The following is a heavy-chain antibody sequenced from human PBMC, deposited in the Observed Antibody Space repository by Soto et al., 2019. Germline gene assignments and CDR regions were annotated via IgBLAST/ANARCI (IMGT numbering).Heavy chain of an antibody. Sequence: SETLSLTCTVSGGSINYSYWTWIRQPPGKGLEWIGYISYTGSANYNASLKSRLNISVDTSKNQSSLKLSSVTAADTALYYCARVNYGDYYYGMDVWGQGTTVTVSS. CDR3: ARVNYGDYYYGMDV. J-gene: IGHJ6*02. V-gene: IGHV4-59*01. D-gene: IGHD4-17*01. CDR1: GGSINYSY. CDR2: ISYTGSA.